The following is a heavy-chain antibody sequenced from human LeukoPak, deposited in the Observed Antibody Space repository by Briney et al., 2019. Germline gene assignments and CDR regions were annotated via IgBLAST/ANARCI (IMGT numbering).Heavy chain of an antibody. V-gene: IGHV4-30-4*08. CDR3: ARAFRYGDYEYYFDY. J-gene: IGHJ4*02. CDR1: GGSISSGDYY. CDR2: IYYSGST. Sequence: PSETLSLTCTVSGGSISSGDYYWSWIRQPPGKGLEWIGYIYYSGSTYYNPSLKSRVTISVDTSKNQFSLKLSSVTAADTAVYYCARAFRYGDYEYYFDYWGQGTLVTVSS. D-gene: IGHD4-17*01.